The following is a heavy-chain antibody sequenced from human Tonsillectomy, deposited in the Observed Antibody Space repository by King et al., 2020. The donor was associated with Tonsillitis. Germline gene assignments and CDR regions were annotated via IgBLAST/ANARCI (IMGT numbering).Heavy chain of an antibody. D-gene: IGHD7-27*01. CDR1: GGSIDHYY. J-gene: IGHJ3*02. V-gene: IGHV4-4*07. CDR3: ARDLGLGIPTDAFDI. CDR2: IFTSGNT. Sequence: VQLQESGPGLVKPSEALSLTCTVSGGSIDHYYWSWVRQPAGKGLEWIGRIFTSGNTNYNPSLKSRVTMSVDTSNNQFSLRLSSVTAADTAVYYCARDLGLGIPTDAFDIWGQGTLVIVSS.